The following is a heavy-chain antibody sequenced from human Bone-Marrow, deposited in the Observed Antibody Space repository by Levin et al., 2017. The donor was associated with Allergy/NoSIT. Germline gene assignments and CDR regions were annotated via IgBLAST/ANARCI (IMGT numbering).Heavy chain of an antibody. CDR1: GVPFTYYA. Sequence: LSLTCEASGVPFTYYAMHWVRQAPGKGLEWVANIAYDGSDQYYGDSVRGRFTISRDNSKNTLYLQMDSLRLEDTAMYYCAKDRGGGRIASYNDALDMWGQGTMVTVSS. CDR3: AKDRGGGRIASYNDALDM. V-gene: IGHV3-30*18. CDR2: IAYDGSDQ. J-gene: IGHJ3*02. D-gene: IGHD6-13*01.